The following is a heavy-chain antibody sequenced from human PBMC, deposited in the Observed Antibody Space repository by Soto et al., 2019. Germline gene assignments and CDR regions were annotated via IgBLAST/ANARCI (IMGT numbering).Heavy chain of an antibody. CDR3: ARDQSFVRSYYCGIVV. J-gene: IGHJ6*02. CDR1: GYPFTHYG. Sequence: ASVKVSCKSSGYPFTHYGITWVLQAPGQGLEWMGWISPFNGNTNYGQTFQGRVTLTTDTSTSTVYMELRSLRSDDTAVYYCARDQSFVRSYYCGIVVWGQGTTLTGSS. CDR2: ISPFNGNT. V-gene: IGHV1-18*01. D-gene: IGHD3-22*01.